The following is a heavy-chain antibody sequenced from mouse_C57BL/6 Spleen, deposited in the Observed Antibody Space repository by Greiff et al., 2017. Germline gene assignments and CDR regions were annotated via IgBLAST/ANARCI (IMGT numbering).Heavy chain of an antibody. CDR3: ARVEDYYGSSSLFDY. J-gene: IGHJ2*01. V-gene: IGHV5-4*03. D-gene: IGHD1-1*01. Sequence: DVKLVESGGGLVKPGGSLKLSCAASGFTFSSYAMSWVRQTPEKRLEWVATISDGGSYTYYPDNVKGRFTIFRDNAKNNLYLQMSHLKSEDTAMYYCARVEDYYGSSSLFDYWGQGTTLTVSS. CDR1: GFTFSSYA. CDR2: ISDGGSYT.